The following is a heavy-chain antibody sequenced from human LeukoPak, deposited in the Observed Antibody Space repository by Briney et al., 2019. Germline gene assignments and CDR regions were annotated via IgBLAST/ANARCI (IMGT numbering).Heavy chain of an antibody. V-gene: IGHV1-2*06. CDR3: ARDRYCGGGSCKLGFDY. J-gene: IGHJ4*02. Sequence: VASVKVSCKTSGYIFSDYYMHWVRQAPGQGLEWMGRINPNSGVINYAQNFQGRVTMTGDTSISTAYMELSSLTSDDTAVYYCARDRYCGGGSCKLGFDYWGQGTLVTVSS. CDR2: INPNSGVI. D-gene: IGHD2-15*01. CDR1: GYIFSDYY.